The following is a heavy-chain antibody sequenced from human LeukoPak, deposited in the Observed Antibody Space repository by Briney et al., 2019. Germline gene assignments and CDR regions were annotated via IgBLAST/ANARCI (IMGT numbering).Heavy chain of an antibody. V-gene: IGHV1-69*13. CDR1: GGTFSSYA. Sequence: SVKVSCKASGGTFSSYAISWVRQAPGQGLEWMGGIIPIFGTANYAQKFQGRVTITADESTSTAYMELSSLRSEDTAVYYCARAGTPITMIVVESNWFDPWGQGTLVTVSS. CDR3: ARAGTPITMIVVESNWFDP. J-gene: IGHJ5*02. D-gene: IGHD3-22*01. CDR2: IIPIFGTA.